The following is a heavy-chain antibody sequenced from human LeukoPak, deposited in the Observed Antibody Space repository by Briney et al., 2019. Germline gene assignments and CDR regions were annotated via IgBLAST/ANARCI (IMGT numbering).Heavy chain of an antibody. V-gene: IGHV4-34*01. Sequence: SETLSLTCALYGGSFCLFYCSCLRQPPGKGLEWIGEINHSGSTNYNPSLKSRVTISVDTSKNQFSLKLSSVTAADTAVYYCAARLYSRSWYVDHWGQGTLVTVSS. CDR3: AARLYSRSWYVDH. CDR1: GGSFCLFY. D-gene: IGHD6-13*01. J-gene: IGHJ4*02. CDR2: INHSGST.